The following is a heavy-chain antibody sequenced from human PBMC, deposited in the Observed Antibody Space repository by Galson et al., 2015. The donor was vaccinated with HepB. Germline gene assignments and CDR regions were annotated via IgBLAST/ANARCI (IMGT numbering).Heavy chain of an antibody. J-gene: IGHJ4*02. V-gene: IGHV1-69*13. D-gene: IGHD6-13*01. Sequence: SVKVSCKASGGTFSSYAISWVRQAPGQGLEWMGGIIPIFGTANYAQKFQGRVTITADESTSTAYMELGSLRSDDTAVYYCARDSGIAAAGGDYWGQGTLVTVSS. CDR2: IIPIFGTA. CDR1: GGTFSSYA. CDR3: ARDSGIAAAGGDY.